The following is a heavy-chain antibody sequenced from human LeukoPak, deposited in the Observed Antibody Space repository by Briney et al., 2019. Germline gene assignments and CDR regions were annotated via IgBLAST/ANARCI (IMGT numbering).Heavy chain of an antibody. J-gene: IGHJ4*02. D-gene: IGHD3-10*01. CDR2: IYYSGST. CDR3: ARQREFGYYGSGSPNHFDY. CDR1: GGSISSSSYY. Sequence: PSETLSLTCTVSGGSISSSSYYWGWIRQPPGKGLEWIGSIYYSGSTYYNPSLKSRVTISVDTSKNQFSLKLSSVTAADTAVYYCARQREFGYYGSGSPNHFDYWGQGTLVTVSS. V-gene: IGHV4-39*01.